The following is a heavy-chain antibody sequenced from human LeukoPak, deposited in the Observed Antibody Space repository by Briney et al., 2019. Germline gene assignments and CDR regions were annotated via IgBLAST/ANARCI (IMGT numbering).Heavy chain of an antibody. CDR3: ASTTGMTTGY. V-gene: IGHV3-7*01. CDR1: GFSFSNYW. D-gene: IGHD4-17*01. CDR2: IKNDGSEK. Sequence: GGSLRLSCAASGFSFSNYWMSWVRQAPGKGLEWLANIKNDGSEKYYVDSVKGRFTISRDNAKNSLYLQMNSLRAEDTAVYYCASTTGMTTGYWGQGTLVTVSS. J-gene: IGHJ4*02.